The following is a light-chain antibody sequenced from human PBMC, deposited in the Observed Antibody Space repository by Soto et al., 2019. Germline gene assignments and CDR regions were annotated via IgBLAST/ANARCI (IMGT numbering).Light chain of an antibody. J-gene: IGKJ3*01. V-gene: IGKV1-39*01. CDR2: AAS. Sequence: DVQMTQHQSSLSASVGDRVTITCRASQSISSYLNWYQQKPGKAPKLLIYAASSLQSGVPSRFSGSGSGTDFTLTISSLQPEDFATYYCQQSYSTPFTFGPGSKVDI. CDR1: QSISSY. CDR3: QQSYSTPFT.